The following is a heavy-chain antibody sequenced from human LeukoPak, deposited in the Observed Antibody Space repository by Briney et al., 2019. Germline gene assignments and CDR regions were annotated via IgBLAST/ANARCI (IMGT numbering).Heavy chain of an antibody. Sequence: GGSLRLSCAASGFTFSTYGMHWVRQAPGKGLEWVAFIRYDGSNKYYADSVKGRFTIPRDNSKNTLYLQMNSLRAEDTAVYYCAKDRGEELDYWGQGTLVTVSS. CDR1: GFTFSTYG. J-gene: IGHJ4*02. CDR2: IRYDGSNK. V-gene: IGHV3-30*02. D-gene: IGHD2-21*01. CDR3: AKDRGEELDY.